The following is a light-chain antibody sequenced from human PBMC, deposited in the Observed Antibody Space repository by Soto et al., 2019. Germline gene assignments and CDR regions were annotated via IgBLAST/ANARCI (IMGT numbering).Light chain of an antibody. CDR2: AAS. CDR1: QGISNY. J-gene: IGKJ1*01. Sequence: DIQMTQSPSSLSASVGDRVTITCRASQGISNYLAWYQQKPGKVPKLLIYAASTLQSGVPSRFSGSGSGTDFTLTISSLPPEDVATYYCPKYTSAPRTYGKGTKVEIK. V-gene: IGKV1-27*01. CDR3: PKYTSAPRT.